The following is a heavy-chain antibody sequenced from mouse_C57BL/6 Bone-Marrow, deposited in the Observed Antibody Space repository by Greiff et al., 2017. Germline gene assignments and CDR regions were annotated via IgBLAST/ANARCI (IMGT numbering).Heavy chain of an antibody. J-gene: IGHJ2*01. V-gene: IGHV1-5*01. D-gene: IGHD1-1*01. Sequence: EVQLQESGTVLARPGASVKMSCKTSGYTFTSYWMHWVKQRPGQGLEWIGAIYPGNSDTSYNQKFKGKAKLTAVTSASTAYMGLSSLTNEDSAVYYWTRRVNYYGSYFDYWGQGTTLTVSS. CDR3: TRRVNYYGSYFDY. CDR1: GYTFTSYW. CDR2: IYPGNSDT.